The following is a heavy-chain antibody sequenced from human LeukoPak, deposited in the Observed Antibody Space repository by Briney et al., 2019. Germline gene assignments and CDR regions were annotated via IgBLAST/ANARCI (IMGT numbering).Heavy chain of an antibody. CDR2: IYWDGDQ. Sequence: ESGPTLVKPTQTLTLTCTFSGLSLTTGGVGVGWIRQPPGKALEWLALIYWDGDQRYSPSLKDRLTVTKDTSKNQVFLYMANMDPVDTATYFCAHSPSDSYKNGGRWYFDLWGRGTLVIVS. CDR1: GLSLTTGGVG. CDR3: AHSPSDSYKNGGRWYFDL. J-gene: IGHJ2*01. D-gene: IGHD5-24*01. V-gene: IGHV2-5*02.